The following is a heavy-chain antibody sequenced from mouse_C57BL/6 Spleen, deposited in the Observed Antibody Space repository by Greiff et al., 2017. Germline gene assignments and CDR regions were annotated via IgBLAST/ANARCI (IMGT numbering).Heavy chain of an antibody. V-gene: IGHV1-50*01. J-gene: IGHJ1*03. CDR3: ARDSSGYKYFGG. CDR2: IDPSDSYT. Sequence: VQLQQPGAELVKPGASVKLSCKASGYTFTSYWMQWVKQRPGQGLEWIGEIDPSDSYTNYNQKFKGKATLTVDTSSSTAYMQLSSLTSEDSAVYYCARDSSGYKYFGGWGTGTTVTVAS. CDR1: GYTFTSYW. D-gene: IGHD3-2*02.